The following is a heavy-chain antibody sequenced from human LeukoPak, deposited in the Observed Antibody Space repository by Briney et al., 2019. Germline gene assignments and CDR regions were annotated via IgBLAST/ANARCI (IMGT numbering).Heavy chain of an antibody. Sequence: GGSLRLSCAASGFTFSNVWMSWVRQAPGKGLEWVGRIKSKTDGGTLDYAAPVKGRFTISRDDSKNTLYLQMKSLKTEDTAVYYCSTDFWSGYYTFFDVWGQGTMVTVSS. CDR1: GFTFSNVW. D-gene: IGHD3-3*01. J-gene: IGHJ3*01. V-gene: IGHV3-15*01. CDR2: IKSKTDGGTL. CDR3: STDFWSGYYTFFDV.